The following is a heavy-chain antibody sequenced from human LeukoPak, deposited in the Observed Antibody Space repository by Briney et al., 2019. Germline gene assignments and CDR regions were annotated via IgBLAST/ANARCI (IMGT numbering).Heavy chain of an antibody. J-gene: IGHJ3*02. D-gene: IGHD3-9*01. CDR3: ARDRPLRYFGRTSDAFDI. CDR2: IYYSGST. CDR1: GGSISSYY. Sequence: SETLSLTCTVSGGSISSYYWSWIRQPPGKGLEWIGYIYYSGSTNYNPSLKSRATISVDTPKNQFSLKLSSVTAADTAVYYCARDRPLRYFGRTSDAFDIWGQGTMVTVSS. V-gene: IGHV4-59*01.